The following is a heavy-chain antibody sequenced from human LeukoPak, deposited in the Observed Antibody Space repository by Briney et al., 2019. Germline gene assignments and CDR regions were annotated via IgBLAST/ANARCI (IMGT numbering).Heavy chain of an antibody. Sequence: GSLRLSCAASGFTLSDYYMSWIRQAPGKGLEWVSYISSSGSTIYYADSVKGRFTISRDNAKNSLYLQMDSLRAEDTAVYFCARRRYNWNAIDYWGQGTLVTVSS. J-gene: IGHJ4*02. D-gene: IGHD1-20*01. CDR3: ARRRYNWNAIDY. V-gene: IGHV3-11*01. CDR1: GFTLSDYY. CDR2: ISSSGSTI.